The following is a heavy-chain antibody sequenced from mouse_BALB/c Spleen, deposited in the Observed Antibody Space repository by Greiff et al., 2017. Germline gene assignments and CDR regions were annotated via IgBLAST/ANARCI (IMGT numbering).Heavy chain of an antibody. CDR2: IYPGGGYT. D-gene: IGHD2-1*01. V-gene: IGHV1-63*02. J-gene: IGHJ2*01. CDR1: GYTFTNYW. Sequence: VQLQQSGAELVRPGTSVKISCKASGYTFTNYWLGWVKQRPGHGLEWIGDIYPGGGYTNYNEKFKGKATLTADTSSSTAYMQLSSLTSEDSAVYCCARYGNSESFDYWGQGTTLTVSS. CDR3: ARYGNSESFDY.